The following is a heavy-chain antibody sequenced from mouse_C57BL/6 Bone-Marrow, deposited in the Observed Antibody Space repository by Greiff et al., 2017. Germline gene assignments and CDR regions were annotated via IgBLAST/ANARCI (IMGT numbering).Heavy chain of an antibody. CDR2: INPSNGGT. CDR1: GYTFTDYY. J-gene: IGHJ4*01. D-gene: IGHD2-13*01. V-gene: IGHV1-26*01. CDR3: ASEDDGDVPYAMDY. Sequence: EVQLQQSGPELVKPGASVKISCKASGYTFTDYYMNWVKQSHGQSLEWIGDINPSNGGTSYNQKFKGKATLTVDKSSSTAYMELRSLTSEDSAVYYCASEDDGDVPYAMDYWGQGASVTVSA.